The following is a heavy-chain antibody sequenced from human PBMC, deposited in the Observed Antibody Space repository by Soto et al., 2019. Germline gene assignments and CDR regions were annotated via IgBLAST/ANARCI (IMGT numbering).Heavy chain of an antibody. CDR2: IRVNNGDT. J-gene: IGHJ4*02. CDR1: GYTFTNSG. D-gene: IGHD4-17*01. V-gene: IGHV1-18*01. CDR3: ARTLYGDNVDY. Sequence: ASVKVSCKASGYTFTNSGFSWVRQAPGRGLEWVGWIRVNNGDTHYAQKLQGRVTMTTDTSTSTAYMELRSLRSEDTAVYYCARTLYGDNVDYWGQGTLVTVSS.